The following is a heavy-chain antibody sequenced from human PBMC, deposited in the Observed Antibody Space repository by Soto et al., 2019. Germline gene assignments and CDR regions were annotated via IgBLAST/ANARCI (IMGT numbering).Heavy chain of an antibody. CDR1: GGTFSSYA. Sequence: GASVKVSCKASGGTFSSYAISWVRQAPGQGLEWMGGIIPIFGTANYAQKFQGRVTITADESTSTAYMELSSLRSEDTAVYYCARENSYGLYYYYYGMDVWGQGTTVTVSS. J-gene: IGHJ6*02. CDR3: ARENSYGLYYYYYGMDV. CDR2: IIPIFGTA. D-gene: IGHD5-18*01. V-gene: IGHV1-69*13.